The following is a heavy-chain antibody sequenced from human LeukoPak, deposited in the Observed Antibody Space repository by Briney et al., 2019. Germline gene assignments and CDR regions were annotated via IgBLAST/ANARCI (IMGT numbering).Heavy chain of an antibody. V-gene: IGHV4-34*01. D-gene: IGHD3-10*01. CDR3: ARGRVLWFGELYYFDY. CDR2: INHSGST. CDR1: GGSFSGYY. J-gene: IGHJ4*02. Sequence: SETLSLTCAVYGGSFSGYYWSWIRQPPGKGLEWIGEINHSGSTNYNPSLKSRVTISVDTSKNQFSLKLSSVTAADTAVYYCARGRVLWFGELYYFDYWGQGTLDTVSS.